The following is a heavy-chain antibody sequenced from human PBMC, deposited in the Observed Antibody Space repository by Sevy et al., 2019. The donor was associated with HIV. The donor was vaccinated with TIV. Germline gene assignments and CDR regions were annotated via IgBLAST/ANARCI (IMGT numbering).Heavy chain of an antibody. CDR1: GGSISNYY. J-gene: IGHJ3*02. CDR2: IYTTGDT. CDR3: ARDLVPGVSEGDDALDI. Sequence: SETLSLTCTVSGGSISNYYWSWIRQPAGKGLEWIGRIYTTGDTNYNPSLESRVTMSVDTSKNQFSLKLNSVTAADTAVYYCARDLVPGVSEGDDALDIRGQGTMVTVSS. D-gene: IGHD2-21*02. V-gene: IGHV4-4*07.